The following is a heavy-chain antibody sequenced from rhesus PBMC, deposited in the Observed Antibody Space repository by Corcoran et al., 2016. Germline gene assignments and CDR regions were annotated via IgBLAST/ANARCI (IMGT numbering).Heavy chain of an antibody. CDR2: ISGSMCST. J-gene: IGHJ4*01. Sequence: QVQLQESGPGLVKPSETLSLTCAVSGGSISSSNWWSWIRQPPGKGLEWIGYISGSMCSTYNNPSLKSRVTISKDTSKNQFSLKLSSVTAADTAVYYGARRQLEHLLGWYYFDYWGQGVLVTVSS. CDR3: ARRQLEHLLGWYYFDY. D-gene: IGHD6-25*01. V-gene: IGHV4-65*01. CDR1: GGSISSSNW.